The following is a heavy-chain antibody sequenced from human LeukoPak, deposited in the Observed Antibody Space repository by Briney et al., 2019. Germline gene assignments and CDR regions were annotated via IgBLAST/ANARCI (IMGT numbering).Heavy chain of an antibody. V-gene: IGHV3-30*04. CDR1: AFTLTSYA. CDR2: ISYDGSNK. J-gene: IGHJ4*02. Sequence: GRSMRLSCLPSAFTLTSYAMHCDRHAPGGGLEWVAVISYDGSNKYYADSVKGRFTISRDNSKNTLYLQMNSLRAEDTAVYYCARDSSYGAYDYWGQGTLVTVSS. D-gene: IGHD4-17*01. CDR3: ARDSSYGAYDY.